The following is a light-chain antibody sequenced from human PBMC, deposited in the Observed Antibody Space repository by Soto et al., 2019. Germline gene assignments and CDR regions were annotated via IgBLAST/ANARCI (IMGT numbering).Light chain of an antibody. CDR3: QQSYSVPLT. CDR1: QSVRSN. V-gene: IGKV3-15*01. J-gene: IGKJ4*02. CDR2: GAS. Sequence: EIVMTQSPATLSASPGERATLSCRASQSVRSNLAWYQQKPGQAPRLLIYGASTRATGIPARFSGSGSGTEITLSIGSLQSEDFATYYCQQSYSVPLTFGGGTKVDIK.